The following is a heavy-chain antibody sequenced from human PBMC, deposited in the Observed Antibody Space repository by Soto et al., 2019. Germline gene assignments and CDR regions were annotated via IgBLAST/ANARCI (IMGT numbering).Heavy chain of an antibody. CDR3: AKVEAGTTDCDY. V-gene: IGHV3-30*18. CDR2: ISYDGSKK. J-gene: IGHJ4*02. CDR1: GFTFSSYS. D-gene: IGHD1-7*01. Sequence: GGSLRLSCAASGFTFSSYSMNWVRQAPGKGLEWVALISYDGSKKYYADSVKGRFTISRDNSKNTLYLQMNSLRAEDTAVYYCAKVEAGTTDCDYWGQGTLVTVSS.